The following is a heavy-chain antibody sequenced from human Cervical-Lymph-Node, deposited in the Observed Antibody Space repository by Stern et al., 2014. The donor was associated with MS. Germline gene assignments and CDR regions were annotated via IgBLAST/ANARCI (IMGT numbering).Heavy chain of an antibody. V-gene: IGHV5-51*01. CDR3: ARHTGDYAFDY. CDR2: IYPPDSET. CDR1: GYNFPVYW. J-gene: IGHJ4*02. D-gene: IGHD4-17*01. Sequence: EVQLVESGAEVKKPGESLKISCQVSGYNFPVYWIGWVRQTPGKGLDWVGIIYPPDSETRYSPSFQGQVSMSVDKSVSTAYLQWSSLKTSDTALYFCARHTGDYAFDYWGQGTLVIVSS.